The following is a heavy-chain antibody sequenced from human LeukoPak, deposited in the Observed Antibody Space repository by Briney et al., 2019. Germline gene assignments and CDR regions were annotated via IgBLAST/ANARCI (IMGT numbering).Heavy chain of an antibody. V-gene: IGHV1-46*01. CDR2: TNPSGGST. D-gene: IGHD3-10*01. Sequence: ASVNVSCKAFGYSFTNYYMHWVRQAPGQGREWMGFTNPSGGSTSYAQKFQGRITMTRDTSTSTVYMELTSLRSEDTAVYYCARNAASGLDFWGQGTLVAVSS. J-gene: IGHJ4*02. CDR3: ARNAASGLDF. CDR1: GYSFTNYY.